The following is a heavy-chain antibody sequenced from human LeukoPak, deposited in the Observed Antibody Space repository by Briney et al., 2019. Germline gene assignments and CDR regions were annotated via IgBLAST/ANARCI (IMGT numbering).Heavy chain of an antibody. CDR1: DFSFTKAW. J-gene: IGHJ4*02. CDR2: SKSKTDGRTP. D-gene: IGHD2-2*01. Sequence: GGSLRLSCAASDFSFTKAWMNWVRQAPGKGLEWVGRSKSKTDGRTPDYPTPVKGRFTISRDDSKSTLYLQMNSLKTEDTAVYYCATGYCSTTRCSRHYFDYWGQGTLVTVSS. CDR3: ATGYCSTTRCSRHYFDY. V-gene: IGHV3-15*07.